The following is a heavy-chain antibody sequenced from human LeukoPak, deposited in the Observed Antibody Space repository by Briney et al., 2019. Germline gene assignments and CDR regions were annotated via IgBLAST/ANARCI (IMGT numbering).Heavy chain of an antibody. CDR2: IYDSGST. Sequence: NPSETLSLTCAVSGGSISSGGYFWSWIRQPPGKGLEWTGYIYDSGSTHYNPSLKSRVTISVDRSKNLFSLNLSSVTAADTAVYYCARVVGSITMVRGVKGYYFDYWGQGTLVTVSS. CDR1: GGSISSGGYF. V-gene: IGHV4-30-2*01. CDR3: ARVVGSITMVRGVKGYYFDY. J-gene: IGHJ4*02. D-gene: IGHD3-10*01.